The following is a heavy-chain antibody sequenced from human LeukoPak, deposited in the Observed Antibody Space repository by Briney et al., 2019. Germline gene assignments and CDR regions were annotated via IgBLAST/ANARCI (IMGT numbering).Heavy chain of an antibody. CDR1: GYTFTGYY. CDR3: ARTSIVGATLYYFDY. D-gene: IGHD1-26*01. Sequence: GASVKVSCKASGYTFTGYYMHWVRQAPGQGLEWMGWINPNSGGTNYAQKFQGRVTMTRDTSISTAYMELSRLRSDDTAVYYCARTSIVGATLYYFDYWGQGTLVTVSS. CDR2: INPNSGGT. V-gene: IGHV1-2*02. J-gene: IGHJ4*02.